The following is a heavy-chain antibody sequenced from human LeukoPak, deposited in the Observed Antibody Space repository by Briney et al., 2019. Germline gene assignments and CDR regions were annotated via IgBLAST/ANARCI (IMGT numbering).Heavy chain of an antibody. CDR3: WLDLFSCCVFDI. Sequence: GGSLRLSCAASGFTFSGYWMHWVRQAPGKGLLWVSRINSDGSSTYYADSVKGRFTTSRDNAKNALQLQMNSLKAEDTAVYYCWLDLFSCCVFDIWGQGTMVTVSS. V-gene: IGHV3-74*01. CDR1: GFTFSGYW. J-gene: IGHJ3*02. D-gene: IGHD3/OR15-3a*01. CDR2: INSDGSST.